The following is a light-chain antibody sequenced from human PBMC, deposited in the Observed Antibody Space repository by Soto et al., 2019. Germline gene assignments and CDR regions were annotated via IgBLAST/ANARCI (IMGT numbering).Light chain of an antibody. J-gene: IGLJ3*02. V-gene: IGLV2-23*02. Sequence: QSVLTQPASVSGSPGQSITMSCTGTSRDIGNYNLVSWYQHHPGKAPKLIISDVTKRPSGVSDRFSGSKSGNTASLTISGLQTEDEADYSCCSYAGANWVFVGGTKVTVL. CDR3: CSYAGANWV. CDR2: DVT. CDR1: SRDIGNYNL.